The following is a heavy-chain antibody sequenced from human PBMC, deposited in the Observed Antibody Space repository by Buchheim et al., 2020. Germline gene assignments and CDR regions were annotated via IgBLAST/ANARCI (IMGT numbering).Heavy chain of an antibody. CDR2: INPSGGTT. V-gene: IGHV1-46*01. Sequence: QVQLVQSGAEVRKPGASVKISCKASGYTFSSYFVHWVRQAPGLGLEWLGLINPSGGTTTYAQKFRGTITSDMSTSTVYMELSSLTSEDTAVYYCARRGSGWTYYLDYWGQGTL. CDR3: ARRGSGWTYYLDY. J-gene: IGHJ4*02. CDR1: GYTFSSYF. D-gene: IGHD6-19*01.